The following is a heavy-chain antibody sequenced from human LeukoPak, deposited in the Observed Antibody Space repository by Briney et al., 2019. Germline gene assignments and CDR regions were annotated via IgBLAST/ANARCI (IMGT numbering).Heavy chain of an antibody. CDR2: INHSGST. J-gene: IGHJ5*02. CDR1: GGSFSGYY. D-gene: IGHD3-10*01. Sequence: PSETLSLTCAVYGGSFSGYYWNWIRQAPGKGLEWIGEINHSGSTSYSPSLKSRVSISVDTSKNQFSLNLTSVTAADTAVYYCARDPLFDWFDPWGQGTLVTVSS. V-gene: IGHV4-34*01. CDR3: ARDPLFDWFDP.